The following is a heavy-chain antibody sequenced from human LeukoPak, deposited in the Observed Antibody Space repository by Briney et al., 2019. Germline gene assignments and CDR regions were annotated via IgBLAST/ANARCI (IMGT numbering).Heavy chain of an antibody. CDR2: INPNSGGT. CDR1: GYTFTGYY. Sequence: GASVKVSCKASGYTFTGYYMHWVRQAPGQGLEWMGWINPNSGGTNYAQKFQGRVTMTRDTSISTAYMELSRLRSDDTAVYYCARVSSYYYYGEDAFDIWGQGTMVTVSS. D-gene: IGHD3-10*01. CDR3: ARVSSYYYYGEDAFDI. J-gene: IGHJ3*02. V-gene: IGHV1-2*02.